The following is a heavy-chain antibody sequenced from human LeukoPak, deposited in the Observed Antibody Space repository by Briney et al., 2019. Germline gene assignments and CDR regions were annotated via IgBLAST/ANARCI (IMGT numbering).Heavy chain of an antibody. J-gene: IGHJ6*02. CDR2: ISWNSGSI. CDR3: AKDKNFGVVSYGMDA. CDR1: GFTFDDYA. D-gene: IGHD3-3*01. V-gene: IGHV3-9*01. Sequence: PGGSLRLSCATSGFTFDDYAMHWVRQAPGKGLEWVSGISWNSGSIGYADSVKGRFTISRDNAKNSLYLQMNSLRAEDTAFCYCAKDKNFGVVSYGMDAWGQGTTVTVSS.